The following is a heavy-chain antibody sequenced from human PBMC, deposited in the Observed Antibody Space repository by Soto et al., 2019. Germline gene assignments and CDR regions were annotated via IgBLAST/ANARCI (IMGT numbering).Heavy chain of an antibody. J-gene: IGHJ5*02. CDR3: AGSGYSYGPGDNWFDP. D-gene: IGHD5-18*01. CDR1: GGTISSYA. Sequence: GASVKVSCKASGGTISSYAIRWVRQAPGQGLEWMGGIIPIFGTANYAQKFQGRVTITADESTSTAYMELSSLRSEDTAVYYCAGSGYSYGPGDNWFDPWGQGTLVTVSS. CDR2: IIPIFGTA. V-gene: IGHV1-69*13.